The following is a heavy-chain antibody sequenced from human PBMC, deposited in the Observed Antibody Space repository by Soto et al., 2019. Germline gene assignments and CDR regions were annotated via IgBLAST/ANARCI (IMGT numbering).Heavy chain of an antibody. CDR2: INPSGGST. CDR1: GYTFTSYY. D-gene: IGHD6-6*01. CDR3: AREYSSSSGYYYGMDV. V-gene: IGHV1-46*01. J-gene: IGHJ6*02. Sequence: GASVKVSCKASGYTFTSYYMHWVRQAPGQGLEWMGIINPSGGSTSYAQKFQGRVTMTRDTSTSTVYMELSSLRSEDTAVYYCAREYSSSSGYYYGMDVSGQGTTVTVS.